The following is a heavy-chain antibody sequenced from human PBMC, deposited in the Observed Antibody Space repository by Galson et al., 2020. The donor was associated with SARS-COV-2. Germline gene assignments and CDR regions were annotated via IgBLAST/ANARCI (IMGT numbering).Heavy chain of an antibody. J-gene: IGHJ4*02. CDR2: ISNDGSDE. V-gene: IGHV3-30-3*01. D-gene: IGHD2-15*01. Sequence: GGSLRLSCVASGFTFSSYAMHWVRQAPGKGLEWLSLISNDGSDENYADSVKGRFTISRDNSKNTLYLQMNSLIPEDTAMYYCARAEYGSGGFCYLVDYWGQGTLVGVSS. CDR1: GFTFSSYA. CDR3: ARAEYGSGGFCYLVDY.